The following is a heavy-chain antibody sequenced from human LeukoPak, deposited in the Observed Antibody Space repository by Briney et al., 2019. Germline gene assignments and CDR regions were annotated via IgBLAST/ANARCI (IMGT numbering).Heavy chain of an antibody. D-gene: IGHD3-3*01. J-gene: IGHJ6*03. CDR1: GFSVSSIY. Sequence: PGGSLRLSCAASGFSVSSIYMNWVRQAPGKGLEWVSVIYSDGTTYYADSVKGRFTISRDDSKNTLYLQMNSLRAEDTAVYYCARSPSYDFWSGYPSYYYYYMDVWGKGTTVTVSS. CDR3: ARSPSYDFWSGYPSYYYYYMDV. V-gene: IGHV3-53*01. CDR2: IYSDGTT.